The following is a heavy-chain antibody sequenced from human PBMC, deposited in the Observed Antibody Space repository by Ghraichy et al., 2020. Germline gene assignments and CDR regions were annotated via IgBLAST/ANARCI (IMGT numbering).Heavy chain of an antibody. D-gene: IGHD3-16*01. J-gene: IGHJ4*02. Sequence: GGSLRLSCAASGFTFSSYAMSWFRQAPGKGLEWVSTISDSGISTYYADSVKGRFTISRDNSKNTLYLQMNSLTAEDTAVYSCTKDKDNDITSSTNWGQGTLVT. CDR2: ISDSGIST. CDR3: TKDKDNDITSSTN. V-gene: IGHV3-23*01. CDR1: GFTFSSYA.